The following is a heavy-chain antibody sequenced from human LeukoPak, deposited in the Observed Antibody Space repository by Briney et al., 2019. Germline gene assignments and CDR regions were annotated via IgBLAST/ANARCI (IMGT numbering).Heavy chain of an antibody. J-gene: IGHJ5*02. CDR2: IYGSGST. D-gene: IGHD3-10*01. CDR3: ARDSGTTGEVKFDP. V-gene: IGHV4-4*07. Sequence: PSETLSLTCSVSGGSIRSYWSWIRQPAGKGLEWIGRIYGSGSTDYNPSLKSRVTMSIDTSKNQFSLNLISVTAADTAVYYCARDSGTTGEVKFDPWGQGTLVTVSS. CDR1: GGSIRSY.